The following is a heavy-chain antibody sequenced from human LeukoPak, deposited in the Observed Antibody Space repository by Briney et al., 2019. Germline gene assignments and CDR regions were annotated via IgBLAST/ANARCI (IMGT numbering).Heavy chain of an antibody. Sequence: ASVKVSCEASGYTFTSYGISWVRQATGQGLEWMGWMNPNSGNTGYAQKFQGRVTMTRNTSISTAYMELSSLRSEDTAVYYCARVSDSSSWYENWFDPWGQGTLVTVSS. V-gene: IGHV1-8*02. D-gene: IGHD6-13*01. CDR2: MNPNSGNT. J-gene: IGHJ5*02. CDR1: GYTFTSYG. CDR3: ARVSDSSSWYENWFDP.